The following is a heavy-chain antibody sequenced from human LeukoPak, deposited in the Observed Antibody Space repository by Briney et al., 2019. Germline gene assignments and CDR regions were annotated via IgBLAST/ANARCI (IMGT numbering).Heavy chain of an antibody. CDR3: ARGGYDILTGYYKIFDY. CDR1: GGTFISYA. D-gene: IGHD3-9*01. CDR2: IIPIFGTA. J-gene: IGHJ4*02. Sequence: SVKVSCKASGGTFISYAISWVRQAPGQGLEWMGGIIPIFGTANYAQKFQGRVTITADKSTSTAYMELSSLRSEDTAVYYCARGGYDILTGYYKIFDYWGQGTLVTVSS. V-gene: IGHV1-69*06.